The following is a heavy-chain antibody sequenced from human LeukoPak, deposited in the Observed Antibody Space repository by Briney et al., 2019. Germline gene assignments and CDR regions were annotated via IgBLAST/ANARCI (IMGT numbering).Heavy chain of an antibody. CDR2: IYYSGST. CDR1: GGSISSGDYY. Sequence: SQTLSLTCTVSGGSISSGDYYWSWIRQPPGKGLEWIGYIYYSGSTYYNPSLQSRVTISVDTSKNQFSLKLSSVTAADTAVYYCARGAIPAPYWFDPWGQGTLVTVSS. CDR3: ARGAIPAPYWFDP. V-gene: IGHV4-30-4*01. J-gene: IGHJ5*02. D-gene: IGHD2-21*01.